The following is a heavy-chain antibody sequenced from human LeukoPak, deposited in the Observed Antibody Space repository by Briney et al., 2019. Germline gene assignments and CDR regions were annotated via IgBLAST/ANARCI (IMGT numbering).Heavy chain of an antibody. D-gene: IGHD1-26*01. V-gene: IGHV3-30*03. CDR1: GFIFSNYG. Sequence: GGSLRLSCAASGFIFSNYGMNWVRQAPGKGLEWVAVISYDGSNKYYADSVKGRFTISRDNSKNTLYLQMNSLRAEDTAVYYCARDSVGATNYFDYWGQGTLVTVSS. CDR3: ARDSVGATNYFDY. J-gene: IGHJ4*02. CDR2: ISYDGSNK.